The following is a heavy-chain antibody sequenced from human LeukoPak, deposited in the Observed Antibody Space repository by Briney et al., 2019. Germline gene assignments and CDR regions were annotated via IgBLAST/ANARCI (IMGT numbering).Heavy chain of an antibody. V-gene: IGHV4-34*01. Sequence: ETSETLSLTCAVYGGSFSGYYWSWIRQPPGKGLEWIGEINHSGSTNYNPSLKSRVTISVDTSKNQFSLKLSSVTAADTAVYYCATQRRGSCSSTSCHNFDYWGQGTLVTVSS. CDR1: GGSFSGYY. J-gene: IGHJ4*02. CDR3: ATQRRGSCSSTSCHNFDY. CDR2: INHSGST. D-gene: IGHD2-2*02.